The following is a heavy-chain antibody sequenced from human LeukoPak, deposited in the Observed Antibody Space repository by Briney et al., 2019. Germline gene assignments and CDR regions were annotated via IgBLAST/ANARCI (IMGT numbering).Heavy chain of an antibody. Sequence: GGSLRLSCAASGFTFSSYWMSWVRQAPGKGLEWVANMKQDGSEKYYVDSVKGRFTISRDNAKNSLYLQMNSLRAEDTAVYYCARDRASWFGANRGDYWGQGTLVTVSS. V-gene: IGHV3-7*01. CDR2: MKQDGSEK. J-gene: IGHJ4*02. CDR3: ARDRASWFGANRGDY. CDR1: GFTFSSYW. D-gene: IGHD3-10*01.